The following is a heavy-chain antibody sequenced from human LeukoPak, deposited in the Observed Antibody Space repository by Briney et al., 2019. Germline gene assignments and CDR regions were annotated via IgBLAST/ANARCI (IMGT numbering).Heavy chain of an antibody. V-gene: IGHV3-21*01. CDR2: ISSGSSAI. Sequence: GGSLRLSCGASGFTFTTYSMTWVRQAPGKGVEWVSIISSGSSAIFSADAVKGRFTISRDDAKNLLYLDMNSLRAEDTAVYYCARGHTAVTRHFDFWGQGTLVTVSS. CDR1: GFTFTTYS. J-gene: IGHJ4*02. D-gene: IGHD4-17*01. CDR3: ARGHTAVTRHFDF.